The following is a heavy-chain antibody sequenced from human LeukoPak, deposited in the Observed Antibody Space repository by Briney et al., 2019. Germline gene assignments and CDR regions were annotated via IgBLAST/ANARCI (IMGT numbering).Heavy chain of an antibody. CDR3: ARDLHSSGWYPADYYMDV. CDR1: GYTFTSYG. CDR2: IRAYNGNT. Sequence: ASVKVSCKASGYTFTSYGISWVRQAPGQGLEWMGRIRAYNGNTNYAQKLQGRVTMTTDTSTSTAYMELRSLRSDDTAVYYCARDLHSSGWYPADYYMDVWGKGTTVTISS. V-gene: IGHV1-18*01. J-gene: IGHJ6*03. D-gene: IGHD6-19*01.